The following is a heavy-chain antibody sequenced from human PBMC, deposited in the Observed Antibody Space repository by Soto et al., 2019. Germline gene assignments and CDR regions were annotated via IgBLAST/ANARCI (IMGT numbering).Heavy chain of an antibody. J-gene: IGHJ5*02. V-gene: IGHV4-59*08. D-gene: IGHD2-15*01. CDR3: ARHESSCSGGSCEFDP. Sequence: SETLSLTCTVSGGSISSYYWSWIRQPPGKGLEWIGYIYYRGSTNYNPSLKSRVTISVDTSKNQFSLKLSSVTAADTAVYYCARHESSCSGGSCEFDPWGQGTLVTVSS. CDR1: GGSISSYY. CDR2: IYYRGST.